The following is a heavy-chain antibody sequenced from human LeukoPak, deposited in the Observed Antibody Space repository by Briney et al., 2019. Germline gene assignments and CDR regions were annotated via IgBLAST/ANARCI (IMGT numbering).Heavy chain of an antibody. CDR1: GFSLSSGAVG. CDR3: EHRRGGVASDI. Sequence: SGPALVNPTQTLTLTFTFSGFSLSSGAVGVGWIRQPPGGALEWLGVIYENDEKLYSSSLQNRLSITNDTSKNQVVLTMANMEPVDTATYYCEHRRGGVASDIWGQGTKVTVSS. D-gene: IGHD2-8*02. J-gene: IGHJ3*02. CDR2: IYENDEK. V-gene: IGHV2-5*01.